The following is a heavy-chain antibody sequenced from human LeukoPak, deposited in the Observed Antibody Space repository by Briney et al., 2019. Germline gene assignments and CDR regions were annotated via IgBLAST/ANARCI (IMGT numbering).Heavy chain of an antibody. Sequence: GGSLRLSCAASGFTFSSYGMHWVRQAPGKGLEWVAFIRYDGSNKYYADSVKGRFTISRDNSKNTLYLQMNSLRAEDTAVYYCAKGTYGSGNYFDYWGQEPWSPSPQ. CDR2: IRYDGSNK. CDR3: AKGTYGSGNYFDY. V-gene: IGHV3-30*02. D-gene: IGHD3-10*01. J-gene: IGHJ4*01. CDR1: GFTFSSYG.